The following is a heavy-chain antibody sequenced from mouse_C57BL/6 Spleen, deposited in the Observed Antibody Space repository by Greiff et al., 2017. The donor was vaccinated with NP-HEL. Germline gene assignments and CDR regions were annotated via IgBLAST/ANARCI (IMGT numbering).Heavy chain of an antibody. V-gene: IGHV1-15*01. D-gene: IGHD2-4*01. J-gene: IGHJ2*01. Sequence: QVQLQQSGAELVRPGASVTLSCKASGYTFTDYEMHWVKQTPVHGLEWIGAIDPETGGTAYNQKFKGKAILTADKSSSTAYMELRSLTSEDSAVYYCTREGSDYDNFDYWGQGTTLTVSS. CDR3: TREGSDYDNFDY. CDR1: GYTFTDYE. CDR2: IDPETGGT.